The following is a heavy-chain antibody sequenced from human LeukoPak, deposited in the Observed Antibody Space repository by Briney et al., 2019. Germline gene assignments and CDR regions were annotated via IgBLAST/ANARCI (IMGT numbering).Heavy chain of an antibody. CDR1: GFTFTNHG. CDR2: ISGSGYNT. V-gene: IGHV3-23*01. Sequence: PGGTLRLSCVASGFTFTNHGMTWFRQAPGKGLEWVSTISGSGYNTYYADSVKGRFTISRDSSKNTLFLQMNGLRPEDTAVYYCAKGAEEGGVITPVYYYYMDVWGKGTTVTISS. J-gene: IGHJ6*03. D-gene: IGHD3-3*01. CDR3: AKGAEEGGVITPVYYYYMDV.